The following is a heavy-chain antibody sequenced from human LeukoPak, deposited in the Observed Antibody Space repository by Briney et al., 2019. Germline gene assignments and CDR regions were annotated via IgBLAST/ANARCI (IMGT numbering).Heavy chain of an antibody. Sequence: GASVKVSCKASGGTFSSYAISWVRQAPGQGLEWMGGIIPIFGTANYAQKFQGRATIPADESTSTAYMELSSLRSEDTAVYYCARVAEDCSGGSCYSIYYYYYYMDVWGKGTTVTVSS. CDR3: ARVAEDCSGGSCYSIYYYYYYMDV. D-gene: IGHD2-15*01. CDR2: IIPIFGTA. CDR1: GGTFSSYA. V-gene: IGHV1-69*13. J-gene: IGHJ6*03.